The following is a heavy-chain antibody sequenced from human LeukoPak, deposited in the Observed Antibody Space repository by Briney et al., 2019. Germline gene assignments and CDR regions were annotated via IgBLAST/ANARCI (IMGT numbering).Heavy chain of an antibody. V-gene: IGHV3-23*01. Sequence: PGGSLRLSCAASGFTFSSYAMSWVRQAPGKGLEWVSAISGSGGSTYYADSVKGRFTISRDNSKNTLYLQMNSLRAEDTAVYYCARVDPYYYYYYVDVWGKGTTVTISS. CDR2: ISGSGGST. J-gene: IGHJ6*03. D-gene: IGHD3-9*01. CDR1: GFTFSSYA. CDR3: ARVDPYYYYYYVDV.